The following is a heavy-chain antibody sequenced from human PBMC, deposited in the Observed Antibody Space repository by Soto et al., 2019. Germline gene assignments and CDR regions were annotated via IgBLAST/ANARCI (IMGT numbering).Heavy chain of an antibody. Sequence: QVQLVQSGAEVKKPGSSVKVSCKASGGTFSTNTISWVRQAPGQGLEWMGGIMPIFGSANYAQKFQGRVTITADEYTRTVYMELSRLRSEDTAVYYCARQFDSDTSGYYYAYWGQGTLVTASS. CDR1: GGTFSTNT. CDR3: ARQFDSDTSGYYYAY. V-gene: IGHV1-69*01. D-gene: IGHD3-22*01. J-gene: IGHJ4*02. CDR2: IMPIFGSA.